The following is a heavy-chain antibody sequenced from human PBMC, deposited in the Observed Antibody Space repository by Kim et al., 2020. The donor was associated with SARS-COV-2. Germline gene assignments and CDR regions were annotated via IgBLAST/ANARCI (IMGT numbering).Heavy chain of an antibody. Sequence: GGSLRLSCAASGFTFTSYWMSWVRQAPGKGLEWVANIKQDGSEKYFVDSVKGRFTISRDNAKNSLYLQMNSLRAEDTAVYYCARDKPITLVRGVPPVPGAFDIWGLGTVVTVSS. CDR3: ARDKPITLVRGVPPVPGAFDI. J-gene: IGHJ3*02. CDR2: IKQDGSEK. CDR1: GFTFTSYW. D-gene: IGHD3-10*01. V-gene: IGHV3-7*01.